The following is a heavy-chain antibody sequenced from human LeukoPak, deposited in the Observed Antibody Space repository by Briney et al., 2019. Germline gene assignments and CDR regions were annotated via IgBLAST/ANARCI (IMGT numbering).Heavy chain of an antibody. CDR3: ARELRQYYYYYMDV. Sequence: SETLSLTCTVSGGSISSYYWSWIRQPAGKGLEWIGRIYTSGSTNYNPSLKSRVTMSVDTSKNQFSLKLSSVTAADTAVYYCARELRQYYYYYMDVWGKGTTVTVSS. CDR2: IYTSGST. J-gene: IGHJ6*03. D-gene: IGHD4-11*01. V-gene: IGHV4-4*07. CDR1: GGSISSYY.